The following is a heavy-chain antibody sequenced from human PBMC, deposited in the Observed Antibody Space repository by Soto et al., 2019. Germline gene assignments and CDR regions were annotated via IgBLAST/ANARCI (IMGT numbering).Heavy chain of an antibody. J-gene: IGHJ3*02. Sequence: SETLSLTCTVSGGSISSYYWSWIRQPPGKGLEWIGYIYYSGSTNYNPSLKSRVTISVETSKNQFSLKLSSVTAADTAVYYCARETVLLWFGERGGPPVFNAFDIWGQGTMVTVSS. CDR1: GGSISSYY. CDR3: ARETVLLWFGERGGPPVFNAFDI. CDR2: IYYSGST. D-gene: IGHD3-10*01. V-gene: IGHV4-59*01.